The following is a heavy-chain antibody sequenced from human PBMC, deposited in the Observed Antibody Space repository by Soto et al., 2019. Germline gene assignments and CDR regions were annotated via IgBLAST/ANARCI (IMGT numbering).Heavy chain of an antibody. CDR1: GVTFSSYA. J-gene: IGHJ6*02. CDR2: IIPIFGTA. Sequence: ASVKVSCKASGVTFSSYAISWVRQAPGQGLEWMGGIIPIFGTANYAQKFQGRVTITADESTSTAYMELSSLRSEDTAVYYCARATDYGGNSYYYYGMDVWGQGTTVTVSS. V-gene: IGHV1-69*13. D-gene: IGHD4-17*01. CDR3: ARATDYGGNSYYYYGMDV.